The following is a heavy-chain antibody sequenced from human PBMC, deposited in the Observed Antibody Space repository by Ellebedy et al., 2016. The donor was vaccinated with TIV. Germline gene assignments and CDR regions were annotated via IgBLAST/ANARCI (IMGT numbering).Heavy chain of an antibody. CDR2: ISGSGGST. D-gene: IGHD6-13*01. Sequence: PGGSLRLSCAASGLILSSDAMNWVRQAPGKGLQWVSAISGSGGSTYHADSVKGRFTISRDNSKNTLYLQMNSLRAEDTAVYYCAKDWPGYSSSWYGYYYGMDVWGQGTTVTVSS. CDR3: AKDWPGYSSSWYGYYYGMDV. CDR1: GLILSSDA. V-gene: IGHV3-23*01. J-gene: IGHJ6*02.